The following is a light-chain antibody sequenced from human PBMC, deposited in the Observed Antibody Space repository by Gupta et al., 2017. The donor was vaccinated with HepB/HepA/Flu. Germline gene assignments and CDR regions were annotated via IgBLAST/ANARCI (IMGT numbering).Light chain of an antibody. Sequence: DTVVTQSPLSLPVTLGQPASISCRSSQSLVFSDGSSYLSWFHQRPGQSPRRLIYKASNRDSGVPDRFSGSGSGTDFTLKISRVEAEDVGVYYCMQSKGWPWTFGQWTKLEIK. CDR3: MQSKGWPWT. V-gene: IGKV2-30*01. CDR2: KAS. CDR1: QSLVFSDGSSY. J-gene: IGKJ1*01.